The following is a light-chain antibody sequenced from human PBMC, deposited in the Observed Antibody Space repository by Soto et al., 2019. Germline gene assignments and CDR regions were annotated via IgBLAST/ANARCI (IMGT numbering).Light chain of an antibody. CDR2: SNN. J-gene: IGLJ2*01. CDR3: AAWDDSLNSVV. CDR1: SSNIGSNY. Sequence: QPVLTQPPSASGTPGQRVTISCSGSSSNIGSNYVYWYQQLPGTAPTLLIYSNNQRPSGVPDRFSGSKTGTSASLPISGLQSEDEADYYCAAWDDSLNSVVFGGGTKVTVL. V-gene: IGLV1-44*01.